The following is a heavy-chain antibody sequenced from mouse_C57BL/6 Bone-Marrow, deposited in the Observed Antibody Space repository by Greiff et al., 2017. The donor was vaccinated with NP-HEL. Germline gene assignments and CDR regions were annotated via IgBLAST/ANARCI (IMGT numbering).Heavy chain of an antibody. D-gene: IGHD1-1*01. Sequence: QVQLQQSGAELARPGASVKLSCKASGYTFTSYGISWVKQRTGQGLEWIGEIYPRSGNTYYNEKFKGKATLTADKSSSTAYMELRSLTSEDSAVCVCARSGYYGSRFAYWGQGTLVTVSA. J-gene: IGHJ3*01. CDR3: ARSGYYGSRFAY. CDR1: GYTFTSYG. V-gene: IGHV1-81*01. CDR2: IYPRSGNT.